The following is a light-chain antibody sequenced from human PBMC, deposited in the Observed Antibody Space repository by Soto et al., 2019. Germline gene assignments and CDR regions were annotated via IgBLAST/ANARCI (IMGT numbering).Light chain of an antibody. J-gene: IGKJ1*01. Sequence: EIVLTQSPVTLSLSPGERATLSCRASQSVSSYLAWYQQKPGQAPTLLIYDTFNRATGIPARFSGSVSGTDFTLTISSLEPEDFVVYYCQHRRNWPWTFGQGTRVEIK. CDR1: QSVSSY. CDR2: DTF. CDR3: QHRRNWPWT. V-gene: IGKV3-11*01.